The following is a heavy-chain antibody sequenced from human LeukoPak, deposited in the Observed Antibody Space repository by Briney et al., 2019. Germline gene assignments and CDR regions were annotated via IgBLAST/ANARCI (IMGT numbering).Heavy chain of an antibody. CDR2: IVPIFGTA. CDR1: GGTFSSYA. V-gene: IGHV1-69*01. D-gene: IGHD2-15*01. CDR3: ARVSRRLYCSGGSCYSKSYYYYYMAV. Sequence: SVKVSCKASGGTFSSYAISWVRQAPGQGLEWMGGIVPIFGTANYAQKFQGRVTITADESTSTAYMELSSLRSEDTAVYYCARVSRRLYCSGGSCYSKSYYYYYMAVWGKGTTVTVSS. J-gene: IGHJ6*03.